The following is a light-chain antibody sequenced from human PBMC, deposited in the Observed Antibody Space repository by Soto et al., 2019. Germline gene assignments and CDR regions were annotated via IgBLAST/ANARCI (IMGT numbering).Light chain of an antibody. CDR2: GAS. V-gene: IGKV3-20*01. J-gene: IGKJ1*01. CDR1: QSVSSSY. Sequence: EIVLTQSPGTLSLSPGERATLSCRASQSVSSSYLAWYQQKPGQAPRLLIYGASSRATGIPGRFSGSGSGTDFTLTISRLEPEDFAVYYCQQYGSSPTFVQGTKVEIK. CDR3: QQYGSSPT.